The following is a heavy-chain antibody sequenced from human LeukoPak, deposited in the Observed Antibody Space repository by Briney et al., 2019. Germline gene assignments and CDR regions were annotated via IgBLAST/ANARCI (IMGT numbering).Heavy chain of an antibody. V-gene: IGHV3-23*01. CDR2: ISGSGGST. Sequence: GGSLRLSCAASGFTFSGYAMSWVRQAPGKGLEWVSAISGSGGSTYYADSVKGRFTISRDNSKNTLYLQMNSLRAEGTAVYYCAKEGALGYCSSTSCEDAFDIWGQGTMVTVSS. CDR1: GFTFSGYA. CDR3: AKEGALGYCSSTSCEDAFDI. D-gene: IGHD2-2*01. J-gene: IGHJ3*02.